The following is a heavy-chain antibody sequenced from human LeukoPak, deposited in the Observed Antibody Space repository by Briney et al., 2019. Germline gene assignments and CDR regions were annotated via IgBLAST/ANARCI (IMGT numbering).Heavy chain of an antibody. Sequence: GGTLRLSCAASGFTFSSYSMNWVRQAPGKGLEWVSSISSSSSYIYYADSVKGRFTISRDNAKNSLYLQMNSLRAEDTAVYYCARDSTYDFWSGYLYPPDYWGQGTLVTVSS. V-gene: IGHV3-21*01. CDR1: GFTFSSYS. CDR3: ARDSTYDFWSGYLYPPDY. D-gene: IGHD3-3*01. CDR2: ISSSSSYI. J-gene: IGHJ4*02.